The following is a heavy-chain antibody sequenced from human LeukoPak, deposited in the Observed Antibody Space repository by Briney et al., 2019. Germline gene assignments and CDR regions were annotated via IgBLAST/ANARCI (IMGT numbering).Heavy chain of an antibody. J-gene: IGHJ4*02. CDR1: GFNFKYYW. Sequence: PWGSLRLSCAASGFNFKYYWMSWVRQAPGKGLEWVANIKDDGSEKYYVDSVKGRFTISRDNAKNSLYLQMNSLRVEDTAVYFCASLDYWGQGTLVAVSS. CDR3: ASLDY. CDR2: IKDDGSEK. V-gene: IGHV3-7*01.